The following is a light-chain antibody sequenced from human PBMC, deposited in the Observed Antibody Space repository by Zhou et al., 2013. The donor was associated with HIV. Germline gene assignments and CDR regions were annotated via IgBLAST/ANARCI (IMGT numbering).Light chain of an antibody. CDR3: QQYGSSPMT. V-gene: IGKV3-20*01. J-gene: IGKJ1*01. CDR1: QSVISSH. Sequence: EIVLPQSPDTLSLSPGERGTLSCRASQSVISSHLAWYQQKPGQAPRPLMFGASIRAHGIPDRFSGSGSGTDFTLTISRLEPEDFAVYYCQQYGSSPMTFGQGTKVEIK. CDR2: GAS.